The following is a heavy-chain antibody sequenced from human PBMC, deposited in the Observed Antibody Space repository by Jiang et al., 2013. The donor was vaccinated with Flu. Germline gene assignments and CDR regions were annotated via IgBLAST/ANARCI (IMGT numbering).Heavy chain of an antibody. V-gene: IGHV5-51*01. J-gene: IGHJ4*02. CDR2: IYPGDSDT. D-gene: IGHD3-22*01. Sequence: GAEVKKPGESLKISCKGSGYSFTSYWIGWVRQMPGKGLEWMGIIYPGDSDTRYSPSFQGQVTISADKSISTAYLQWSSLKASDTAMYYCARQKANYYDSSGPKGYFDYWGQGTLVTVSS. CDR3: ARQKANYYDSSGPKGYFDY. CDR1: GYSFTSYW.